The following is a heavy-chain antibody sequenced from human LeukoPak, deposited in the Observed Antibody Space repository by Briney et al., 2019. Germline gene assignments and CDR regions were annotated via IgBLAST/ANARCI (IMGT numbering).Heavy chain of an antibody. CDR3: ARGGGIAAAVPNYYFDY. CDR1: GGSFSGYY. Sequence: SETLSLTCAVYGGSFSGYYWSWIRQPPGKGLEWIGEINHSGNTNYNPSLKSRVTISVDTSKNQFSLKLSSVTAADTAVYYCARGGGIAAAVPNYYFDYWGQGTLVTVSS. CDR2: INHSGNT. J-gene: IGHJ4*02. V-gene: IGHV4-34*01. D-gene: IGHD6-13*01.